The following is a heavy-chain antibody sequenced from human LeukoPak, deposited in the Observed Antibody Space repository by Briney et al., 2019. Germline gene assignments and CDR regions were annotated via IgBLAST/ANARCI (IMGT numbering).Heavy chain of an antibody. Sequence: GASVKVSCKASGYTFTSDGISWVRQAPGQGLEWMGWISAYNGNTNYAQKLQGRVTMTTDTSTSTAYMELRSLRSDHTAVYYCARDLRGYSGRLFDYWGQGTLVTVSS. CDR2: ISAYNGNT. CDR3: ARDLRGYSGRLFDY. V-gene: IGHV1-18*01. D-gene: IGHD1-26*01. CDR1: GYTFTSDG. J-gene: IGHJ4*02.